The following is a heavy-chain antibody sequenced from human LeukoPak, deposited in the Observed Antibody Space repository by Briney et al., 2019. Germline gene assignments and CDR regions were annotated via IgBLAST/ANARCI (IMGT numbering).Heavy chain of an antibody. V-gene: IGHV3-7*01. CDR2: IRQDGSEK. CDR1: GFTFSSYW. D-gene: IGHD2-2*01. J-gene: IGHJ6*03. Sequence: GGSLRLSCAASGFTFSSYWMNWVRQAPGKGLEWVANIRQDGSEKYYVDSVKGRFTISRDNAKNSLYLQMNSLRAEDTAVYYCARGGGIVVVPAANHDYYYYMDVWGKGTTVTVSS. CDR3: ARGGGIVVVPAANHDYYYYMDV.